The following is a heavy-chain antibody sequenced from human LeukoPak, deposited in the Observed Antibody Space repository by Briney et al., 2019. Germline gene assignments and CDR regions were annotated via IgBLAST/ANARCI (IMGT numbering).Heavy chain of an antibody. CDR1: GGSISSGTHY. CDR2: IYNTGSA. V-gene: IGHV4-31*11. CDR3: ASTHCASPSCYSYYYSGLDV. J-gene: IGHJ6*02. D-gene: IGHD2-2*01. Sequence: SETLSLTCAVSGGSISSGTHYWNWIRQHPGQGLEWIGHIYNTGSAYYNPSLMSRVSISIDASENQFSLKLSSVTAADTAVYYCASTHCASPSCYSYYYSGLDVWGQGTTVIVSS.